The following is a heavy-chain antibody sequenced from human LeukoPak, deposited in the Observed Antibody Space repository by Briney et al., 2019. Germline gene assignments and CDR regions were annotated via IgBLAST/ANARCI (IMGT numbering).Heavy chain of an antibody. Sequence: GGSLRLSCAASGFTFSSYGMHWVRQAPGKGLEWVSYISSSGTTIYYADSVKGRFTISRDNAKSSLYLQMNSLRDEDTAVYYCACARSGGAYLDYWGQGTLVTVSS. D-gene: IGHD5-12*01. J-gene: IGHJ4*02. CDR1: GFTFSSYG. CDR3: ACARSGGAYLDY. V-gene: IGHV3-48*02. CDR2: ISSSGTTI.